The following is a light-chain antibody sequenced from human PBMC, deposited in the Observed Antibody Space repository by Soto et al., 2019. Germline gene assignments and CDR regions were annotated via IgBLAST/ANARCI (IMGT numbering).Light chain of an antibody. V-gene: IGLV2-14*01. CDR1: SSDIGDL. J-gene: IGLJ1*01. Sequence: QSVLTQPASVSGSPGQSITISCTGTSSDIGDLVSWYEQHPGRAPKLIIYAVTNRPSGVSNRFSGSKSGNTASLTISGLQAEDEADFYCSSYTSSTTFYVFGSGTKVPVL. CDR2: AVT. CDR3: SSYTSSTTFYV.